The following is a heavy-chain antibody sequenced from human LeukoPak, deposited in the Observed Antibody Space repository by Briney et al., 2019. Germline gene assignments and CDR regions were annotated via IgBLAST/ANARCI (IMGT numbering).Heavy chain of an antibody. V-gene: IGHV3-11*04. Sequence: PGGSLRLSCAASGFIFSDHYMSWVRLAPGKGLEWVSYISSGGSITHYADSVKGRFTISRVNAKNSVYMQMNSLRAEDTAVYYCAKDISTRVGTAHFDYWGQGTLVTVSS. CDR3: AKDISTRVGTAHFDY. J-gene: IGHJ4*02. D-gene: IGHD1-1*01. CDR2: ISSGGSIT. CDR1: GFIFSDHY.